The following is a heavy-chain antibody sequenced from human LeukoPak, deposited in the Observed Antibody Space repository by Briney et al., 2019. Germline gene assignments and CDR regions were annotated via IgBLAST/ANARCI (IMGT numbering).Heavy chain of an antibody. V-gene: IGHV4-61*02. CDR1: GGSISSGSYY. J-gene: IGHJ4*02. CDR3: ARASITMVRGANAYYFDY. D-gene: IGHD3-10*01. CDR2: IYTSGST. Sequence: PSETLSLTCTVSGGSISSGSYYWSWIRQPAGKGLEWIGRIYTSGSTNYNPSLKSRVTISVDTSKNQFSLKLSSVTAADTAVYYCARASITMVRGANAYYFDYWGQGTLVTVSS.